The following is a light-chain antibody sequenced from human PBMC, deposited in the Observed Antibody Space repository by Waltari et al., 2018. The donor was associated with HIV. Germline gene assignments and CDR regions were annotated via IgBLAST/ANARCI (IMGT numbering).Light chain of an antibody. Sequence: QSALTQPRSVSGSPGQSVTISCTGTSSDLGVYNYVSWYQQHPGKAPKLMIYDVTKRPSGVPDRFSGSKSGNTASLTISGLQAEDEAAYYCCSFAGSYTLVFGGGTKLTVL. J-gene: IGLJ3*02. CDR1: SSDLGVYNY. CDR2: DVT. V-gene: IGLV2-11*01. CDR3: CSFAGSYTLV.